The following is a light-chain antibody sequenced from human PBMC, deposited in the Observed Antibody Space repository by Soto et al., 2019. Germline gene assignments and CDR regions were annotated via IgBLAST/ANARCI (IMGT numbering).Light chain of an antibody. V-gene: IGKV1-12*01. J-gene: IGKJ2*01. CDR3: QQANSFPYT. CDR1: QDISTW. Sequence: DIQMTQSPSFVSASVGDRVTITCRASQDISTWLAWYQQKPGRAPNLLIYTASSLQSGVPSRFSGSGSGTDFTLTISSLQPEDFATYYCQQANSFPYTFGQGTKLGIK. CDR2: TAS.